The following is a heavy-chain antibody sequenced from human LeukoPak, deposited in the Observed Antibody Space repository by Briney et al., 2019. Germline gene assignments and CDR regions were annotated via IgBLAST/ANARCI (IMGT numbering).Heavy chain of an antibody. CDR1: GGSISSSSYY. Sequence: KSSETLSLTCTVSGGSISSSSYYWGWIRQPPGKGLEWIGSIYYSGSTYYNPSLKSRVTISVDTSKNQFSLKLSSVTAADTAVYYCARGAPYSSSWYWPNNWFDPWGQGTLVTVSS. D-gene: IGHD6-13*01. V-gene: IGHV4-39*01. J-gene: IGHJ5*02. CDR2: IYYSGST. CDR3: ARGAPYSSSWYWPNNWFDP.